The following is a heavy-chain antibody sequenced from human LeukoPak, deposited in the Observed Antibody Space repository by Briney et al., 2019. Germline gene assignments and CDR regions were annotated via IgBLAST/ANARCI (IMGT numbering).Heavy chain of an antibody. CDR2: ISCWGGST. J-gene: IGHJ4*02. Sequence: GGALRLSCAASGFTFSSYAMSWVGQAAGKGLEGVSDISCWGGSTNYADSVKGRFTIPRDNSKNMLYPQMNSLRAEDTAEYYCAKEQRDWNYGVFDYWGQGTQVTVSS. CDR1: GFTFSSYA. D-gene: IGHD1-7*01. V-gene: IGHV3-23*01. CDR3: AKEQRDWNYGVFDY.